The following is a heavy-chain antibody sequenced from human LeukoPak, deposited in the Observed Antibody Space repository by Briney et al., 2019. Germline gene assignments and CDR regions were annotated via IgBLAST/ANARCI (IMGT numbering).Heavy chain of an antibody. CDR1: GFTFSDYY. J-gene: IGHJ4*02. Sequence: PGGSLRLSCAASGFTFSDYYMSWIRQAPGKGLEWVSYISSSSSYTNYADSVKGRFTISRDNAKNSLYLQMNSLRVEDTAVYYCARAVVVTALKYFDYWGQGTLVTVSS. D-gene: IGHD2-21*02. CDR2: ISSSSSYT. CDR3: ARAVVVTALKYFDY. V-gene: IGHV3-11*06.